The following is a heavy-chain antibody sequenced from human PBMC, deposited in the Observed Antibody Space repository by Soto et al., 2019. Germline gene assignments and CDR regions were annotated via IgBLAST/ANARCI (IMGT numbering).Heavy chain of an antibody. D-gene: IGHD5-12*01. CDR1: GFTVSSNY. V-gene: IGHV3-53*04. J-gene: IGHJ6*02. Sequence: EVQLVESGGGLVQPGGSLRLSCAASGFTVSSNYMSWVRQAPGKGLEWVSVIYSGGSTYYADSVKGRFTISRHNSKNTLYLQMNSLRAEDTTVYYCAAESGYDSYYYYGMDVWGQGTTVTVSS. CDR3: AAESGYDSYYYYGMDV. CDR2: IYSGGST.